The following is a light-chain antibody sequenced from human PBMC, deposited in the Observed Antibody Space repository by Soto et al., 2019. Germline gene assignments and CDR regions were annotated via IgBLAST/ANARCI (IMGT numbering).Light chain of an antibody. CDR1: QTIYNN. Sequence: EIVMTQSPANLSVSPGERATLSCRASQTIYNNVAWYQQRPGQAPRLLIYDASTRATSVPARFSGSGSGTDFTLSISGLQSAACAVYYCQQFNKWPLTFGGGTKVEIK. J-gene: IGKJ4*01. CDR2: DAS. CDR3: QQFNKWPLT. V-gene: IGKV3-15*01.